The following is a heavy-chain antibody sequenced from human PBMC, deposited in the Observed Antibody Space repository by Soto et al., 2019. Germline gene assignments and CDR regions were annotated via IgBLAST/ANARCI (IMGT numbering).Heavy chain of an antibody. D-gene: IGHD1-26*01. Sequence: EVQMLESGGGLVQPGGSLRLSCAASGFSISDYWMSWVRQAPGKGLEWVGNINEDGSEANYVDSVKGRFTISRDNARNSLYLQMNSLRVEATAVYYCCHTWVGGQGTLVTVSS. CDR2: INEDGSEA. CDR3: CHTWV. CDR1: GFSISDYW. V-gene: IGHV3-7*01. J-gene: IGHJ4*02.